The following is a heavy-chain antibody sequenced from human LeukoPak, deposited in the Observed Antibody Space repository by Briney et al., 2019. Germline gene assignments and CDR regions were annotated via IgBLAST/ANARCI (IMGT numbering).Heavy chain of an antibody. J-gene: IGHJ4*02. Sequence: SETLSLTCTVSGYSISSGYYWGWIRQPPGRGLEWIGSIYHSGSTYYNPSLKSRVTISVDTSKNQFSLKLSSVTAADTAVYYGARNNVYDSSGAGRYYFDYGGQGTLVTVSS. CDR1: GYSISSGYY. D-gene: IGHD3-22*01. CDR2: IYHSGST. V-gene: IGHV4-38-2*02. CDR3: ARNNVYDSSGAGRYYFDY.